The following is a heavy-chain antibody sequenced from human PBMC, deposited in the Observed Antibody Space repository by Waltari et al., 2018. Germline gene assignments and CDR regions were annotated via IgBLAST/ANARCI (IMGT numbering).Heavy chain of an antibody. J-gene: IGHJ4*02. D-gene: IGHD5-12*01. Sequence: QVQLEQPADEVKQLGASVKVTCKVPGYPLTDLSMHWVRQAPGKGLEWMGGYDPETAEIIYAQSFQGRVTMTEDTSSETAHMELSSLTSEDTAVYYCATDHHRQSGYDIWGQGTLVTVSS. CDR3: ATDHHRQSGYDI. CDR1: GYPLTDLS. V-gene: IGHV1-24*01. CDR2: YDPETAEI.